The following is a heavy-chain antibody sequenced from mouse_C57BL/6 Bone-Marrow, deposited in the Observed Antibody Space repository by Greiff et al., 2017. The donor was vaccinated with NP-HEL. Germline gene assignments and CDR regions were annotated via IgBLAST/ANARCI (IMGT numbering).Heavy chain of an antibody. J-gene: IGHJ2*01. D-gene: IGHD2-2*01. CDR1: GYTFTSYW. CDR2: IDPSDSYT. CDR3: ARSTMVTPDY. V-gene: IGHV1-50*01. Sequence: QVQLQQPGAELVKPGASVKLSCKASGYTFTSYWMQWVKQRPGQGLEWIGEIDPSDSYTTYNQKFKGKATLTVDTSSSTAYMQLSSLTSEDSAVYYCARSTMVTPDYWGQGTTLTVSS.